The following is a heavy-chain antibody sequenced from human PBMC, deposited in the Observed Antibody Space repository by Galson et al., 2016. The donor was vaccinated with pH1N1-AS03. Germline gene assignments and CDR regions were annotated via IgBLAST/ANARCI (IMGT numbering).Heavy chain of an antibody. Sequence: ETLSLTCKVSGDSISSSRFYWGWIRQPPGKGLEWIGSIYYSGTTYYTSSLKSRVTISVDTSKNQFSLKLSSVTAADPAVYYCARLSGSYYYYFDYWGQGTLVTVSS. J-gene: IGHJ4*02. V-gene: IGHV4-39*07. CDR3: ARLSGSYYYYFDY. CDR2: IYYSGTT. D-gene: IGHD1-26*01. CDR1: GDSISSSRFY.